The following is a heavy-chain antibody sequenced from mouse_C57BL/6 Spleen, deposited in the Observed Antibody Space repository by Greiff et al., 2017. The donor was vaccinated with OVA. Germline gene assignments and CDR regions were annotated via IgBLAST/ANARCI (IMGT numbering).Heavy chain of an antibody. D-gene: IGHD1-1*01. V-gene: IGHV5-9*01. Sequence: EVMLVESGGGLVKPGGSLKLSCAASGFTFSSYTMSWVRQTPEKRLEWVATISGGGGNTYYPDSVKGRFTISRDNAKNTLYLQMSSLRSEDTAVYYCARRSYGGNFDYWGQGTTLTVSS. CDR3: ARRSYGGNFDY. J-gene: IGHJ2*01. CDR1: GFTFSSYT. CDR2: ISGGGGNT.